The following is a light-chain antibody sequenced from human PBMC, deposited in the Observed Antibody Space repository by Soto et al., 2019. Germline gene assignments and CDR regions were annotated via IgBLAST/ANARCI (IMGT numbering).Light chain of an antibody. CDR2: AAS. J-gene: IGKJ3*01. V-gene: IGKV1-39*01. Sequence: GDRVTITCRASQSISSYLNWYQQKPGKAPKLLIYAASSLQSGVPSRFSGSGSGTDFTLTISSLQPEDFATYYCQQSYSSLFTFGPGTKVDIK. CDR3: QQSYSSLFT. CDR1: QSISSY.